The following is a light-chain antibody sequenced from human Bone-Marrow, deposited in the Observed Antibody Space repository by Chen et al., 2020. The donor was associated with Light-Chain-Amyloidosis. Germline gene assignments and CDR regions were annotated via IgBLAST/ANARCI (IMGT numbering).Light chain of an antibody. V-gene: IGLV2-23*02. CDR1: SSDVGSYNL. J-gene: IGLJ1*01. Sequence: QSAPTPPASVSGSPGQSSTISCTGTSSDVGSYNLVSWYQQHPVKAPKLVIYEVSKRPSGVSNRFSGSKSGNPASLTIAGLQAEDEADYYCCSYAGSSTYVFGTGTKVTVL. CDR2: EVS. CDR3: CSYAGSSTYV.